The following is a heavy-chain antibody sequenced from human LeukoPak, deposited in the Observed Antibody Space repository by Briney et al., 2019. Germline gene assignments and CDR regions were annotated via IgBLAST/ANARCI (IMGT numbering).Heavy chain of an antibody. CDR2: ISAYNGHT. CDR1: GYTFTDYD. Sequence: ASVEVSCKASGYTFTDYDITWVRQAPGQGLEWMGWISAYNGHTNYAQKLQGRITVTTDTSTSTSYMELRSLRSDDTAVYYCARRGLGTTQRYFEYWGQGTLVIVSS. D-gene: IGHD1-7*01. V-gene: IGHV1-18*01. J-gene: IGHJ4*02. CDR3: ARRGLGTTQRYFEY.